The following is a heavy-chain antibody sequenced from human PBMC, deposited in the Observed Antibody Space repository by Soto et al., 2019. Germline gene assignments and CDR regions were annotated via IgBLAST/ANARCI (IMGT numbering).Heavy chain of an antibody. CDR1: GGSFSGYY. V-gene: IGHV4-34*01. CDR2: INHSGST. CDR3: ASIKGLVAASN. J-gene: IGHJ4*02. Sequence: PSETLSLTCAVYGGSFSGYYWSWIRQPPGKGLEWIGEINHSGSTNYNPSLKSRVTISVDTSKNQFSLKLSSVTAADTAVYYCASIKGLVAASNWGQGTLVTVSS. D-gene: IGHD2-15*01.